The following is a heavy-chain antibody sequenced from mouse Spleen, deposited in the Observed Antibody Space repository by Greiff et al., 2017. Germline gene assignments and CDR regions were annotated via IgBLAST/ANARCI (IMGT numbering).Heavy chain of an antibody. CDR3: ARKTARATAWFAY. Sequence: QVQLQQSGAELVRPGTSVKMSCKASGYTFTNYWIGWAKQRPGHGLEWIGDIYPGGGYTNYNEKFKAKATLTVDKSSSTAYMQLKSLTSEDSAVYYCARKTARATAWFAYWGQGTLVTVSA. CDR2: IYPGGGYT. V-gene: IGHV1-63*01. J-gene: IGHJ3*01. D-gene: IGHD3-2*01. CDR1: GYTFTNYW.